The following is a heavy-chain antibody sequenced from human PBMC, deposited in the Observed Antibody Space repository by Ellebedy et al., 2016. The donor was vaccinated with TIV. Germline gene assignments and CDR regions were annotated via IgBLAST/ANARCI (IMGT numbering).Heavy chain of an antibody. D-gene: IGHD6-19*01. Sequence: SETLSLTCAVYGGSFSGYYWSWIRQPPGKGLEWIGEINHSGSTNYNPSLKSRVTISVDTSKNQFSLKLSSVTAADTAVYYCASTFPYSSGWYNFDYWGQGTLVTVSS. J-gene: IGHJ4*02. V-gene: IGHV4-34*01. CDR2: INHSGST. CDR3: ASTFPYSSGWYNFDY. CDR1: GGSFSGYY.